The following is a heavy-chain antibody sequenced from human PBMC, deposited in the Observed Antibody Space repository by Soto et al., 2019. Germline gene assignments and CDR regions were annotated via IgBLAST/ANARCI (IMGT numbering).Heavy chain of an antibody. D-gene: IGHD3-22*01. CDR2: ISSSSSYI. Sequence: GGSLRLSCAASGFTFSSYSMNWVRQAPGKGLEWVSSISSSSSYIYYADSVKGRFTISRDNAKNSLYLQMNSLRAEDTAVYYCARDSVRASGYYDYWGQGSLVTVSS. V-gene: IGHV3-21*01. J-gene: IGHJ4*02. CDR3: ARDSVRASGYYDY. CDR1: GFTFSSYS.